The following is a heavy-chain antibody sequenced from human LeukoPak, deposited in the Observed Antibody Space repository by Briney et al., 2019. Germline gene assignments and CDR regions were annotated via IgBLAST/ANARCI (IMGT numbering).Heavy chain of an antibody. J-gene: IGHJ4*02. Sequence: GGSLRLSCAASGFTFSSYSMNWARQAPGKGLEWVSSISPSGTYIYYADSVKGRFTISRDNAKNSLYVQMNSLRAEDTAVYYCAREETYYDSSGYYPPDYWGQGTLVTVSS. CDR2: ISPSGTYI. V-gene: IGHV3-21*01. D-gene: IGHD3-22*01. CDR3: AREETYYDSSGYYPPDY. CDR1: GFTFSSYS.